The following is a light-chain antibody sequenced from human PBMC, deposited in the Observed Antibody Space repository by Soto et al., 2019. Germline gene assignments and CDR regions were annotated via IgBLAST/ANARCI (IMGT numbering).Light chain of an antibody. CDR2: DAS. J-gene: IGKJ4*01. CDR1: QSVYSY. V-gene: IGKV3-11*01. Sequence: EIVLTQSPATLSLSPGERATLSCRASQSVYSYLAWYQQKPGQAPRLLIYDASNRATGIPARFSGSGSGTDFTLTMSSLEPEDFAVYYCQQSSNWPPTFGGGTRVEIK. CDR3: QQSSNWPPT.